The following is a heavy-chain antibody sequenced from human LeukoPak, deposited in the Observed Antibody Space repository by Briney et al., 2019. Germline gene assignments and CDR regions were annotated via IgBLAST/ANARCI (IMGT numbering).Heavy chain of an antibody. J-gene: IGHJ6*04. CDR3: AELGITMIGGV. CDR2: ISGSGSTI. D-gene: IGHD3-10*02. V-gene: IGHV3-48*03. CDR1: GFTFSSYE. Sequence: GGSLRLSCAASGFTFSSYEMNWVRQAPGKGLEWVSYISGSGSTIYYADSVKGRFTISRDNAKNSLYLQLNSLRAEDTAVYYCAELGITMIGGVWGKGTTVTISS.